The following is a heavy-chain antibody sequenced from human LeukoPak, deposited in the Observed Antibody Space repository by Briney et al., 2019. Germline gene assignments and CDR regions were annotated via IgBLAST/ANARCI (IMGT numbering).Heavy chain of an antibody. D-gene: IGHD3-3*01. CDR1: GYTFTSYG. CDR3: ARKRGVGVDTNAFDI. V-gene: IGHV1-18*01. J-gene: IGHJ3*02. CDR2: ISAYNGNT. Sequence: ASVKVSCKASGYTFTSYGISRVRQAPGQGLEWMGWISAYNGNTNYAQKLQGRVTMTTDTSTSTAYMELRSLRSDDTAVYFCARKRGVGVDTNAFDIWGQGTMVTVSS.